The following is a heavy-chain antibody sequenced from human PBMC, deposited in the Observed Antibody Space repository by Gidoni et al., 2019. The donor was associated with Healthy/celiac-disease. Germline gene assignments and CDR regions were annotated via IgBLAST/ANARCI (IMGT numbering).Heavy chain of an antibody. CDR2: ISGSVGRT. CDR1: GCTFSSSA. D-gene: IGHD5-12*01. J-gene: IGHJ4*02. CDR3: AKGKRGYGSPDY. Sequence: EVQLLESGGGWVQPGGAVRLSWAAAGCTFSSSAMSWGRQAPGKGLEWVSAISGSVGRTYSAASVTGRFTISRDNSKTPLYLPMNSLRAEDTAVYYCAKGKRGYGSPDYWGQGTLVTVSS. V-gene: IGHV3-23*01.